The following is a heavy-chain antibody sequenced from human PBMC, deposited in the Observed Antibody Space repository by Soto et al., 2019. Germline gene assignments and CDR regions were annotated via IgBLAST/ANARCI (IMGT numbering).Heavy chain of an antibody. CDR2: VYYSGST. CDR3: ARGRSHEWELLVQYFDY. Sequence: SDTLSLTCTVSGCSVSNSYWGWIRQPPGKGLEWVAYVYYSGSTNYNTTLGSRVTISVDKSKNQFSLKMTSVTGADTAVYYCARGRSHEWELLVQYFDYWGQGTLVTVSS. D-gene: IGHD1-26*01. V-gene: IGHV4-59*02. J-gene: IGHJ4*02. CDR1: GCSVSNSY.